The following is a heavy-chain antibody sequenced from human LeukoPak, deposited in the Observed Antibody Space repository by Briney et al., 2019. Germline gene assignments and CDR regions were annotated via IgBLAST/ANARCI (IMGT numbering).Heavy chain of an antibody. CDR3: ARDWGYDFWSGYRDYYYYGMDV. CDR1: GYTFTSYG. D-gene: IGHD3-3*01. J-gene: IGHJ6*02. Sequence: ASVKVSCKASGYTFTSYGISWVRQAPGQGLEWMGWISAYNGNTNYAQKLQGRVTMTTDTSTSTAYMELRSLRSDDTAVYYCARDWGYDFWSGYRDYYYYGMDVWGQGTTVTVSS. CDR2: ISAYNGNT. V-gene: IGHV1-18*01.